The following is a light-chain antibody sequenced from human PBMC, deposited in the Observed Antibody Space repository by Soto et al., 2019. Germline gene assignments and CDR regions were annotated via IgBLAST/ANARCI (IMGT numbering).Light chain of an antibody. CDR3: QQSYRTPYT. V-gene: IGKV1-39*01. CDR2: AAS. CDR1: QSITTY. Sequence: DIQMTQSPSSLSASVGDRVTITCRASQSITTYLNWYQQKPGKAPNLLIYAASSLQSGVPSRFSGSGSATDFTLTISSLQPEDFATYFCQQSYRTPYTFGQGTKLEIK. J-gene: IGKJ2*01.